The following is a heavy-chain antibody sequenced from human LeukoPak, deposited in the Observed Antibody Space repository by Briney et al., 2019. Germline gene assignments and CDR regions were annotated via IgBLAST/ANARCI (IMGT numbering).Heavy chain of an antibody. CDR2: INHSGST. CDR3: ARGDRSSWYVFSWFDP. V-gene: IGHV4-34*01. D-gene: IGHD6-13*01. Sequence: PSETLSLTCAVYGGSFSGYYWSWIRQPPGKGLEWIGEINHSGSTNYNPSLKSRVTISVDTSKNQFSLKLSSVTAADTAVYYCARGDRSSWYVFSWFDPWGQGTLVTVSS. J-gene: IGHJ5*02. CDR1: GGSFSGYY.